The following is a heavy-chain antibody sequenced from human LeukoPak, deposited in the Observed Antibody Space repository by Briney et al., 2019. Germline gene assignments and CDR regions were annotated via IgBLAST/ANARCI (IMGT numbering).Heavy chain of an antibody. V-gene: IGHV3-9*01. D-gene: IGHD5-24*01. CDR3: AKGVVRMATISNFDY. Sequence: GRSLRLSCAASGFTFDDYAMHWVRQAPGKGLEWVSGISWNSGSIGYADSVKGRFTISRDNAKNSLYLQMNSLRAEDTPLYYCAKGVVRMATISNFDYWGQGTLVTVSS. J-gene: IGHJ4*02. CDR1: GFTFDDYA. CDR2: ISWNSGSI.